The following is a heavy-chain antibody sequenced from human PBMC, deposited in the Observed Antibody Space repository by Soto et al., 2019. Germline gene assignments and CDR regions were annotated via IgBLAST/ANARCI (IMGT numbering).Heavy chain of an antibody. CDR3: ASTRSLLRFLEWSPIPPPKDYYYGMDV. CDR1: GYTFTSYG. D-gene: IGHD3-3*01. V-gene: IGHV1-18*04. CDR2: ISAYNGNT. Sequence: GASVKVSCKASGYTFTSYGISWVRQAPGQGLEWMGWISAYNGNTNYAQKLQGRVTMTTDTSTSTAYMELRSLRSDDTAVYYCASTRSLLRFLEWSPIPPPKDYYYGMDVWGQGTTVTVSS. J-gene: IGHJ6*02.